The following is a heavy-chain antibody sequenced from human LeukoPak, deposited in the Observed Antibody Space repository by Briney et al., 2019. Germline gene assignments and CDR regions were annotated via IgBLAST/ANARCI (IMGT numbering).Heavy chain of an antibody. CDR1: GFTFSSYS. D-gene: IGHD5-24*01. V-gene: IGHV3-21*01. CDR2: ISSSSGYI. J-gene: IGHJ4*02. CDR3: ARDMSYNLFFDY. Sequence: GGSLRLSCAASGFTFSSYSMTWVRQAPGKGLEWVSSISSSSGYIYYADSVKGRFTISRDNAKNSLYLQMSSLRAEDTAVYYCARDMSYNLFFDYWGQGTLVTVSS.